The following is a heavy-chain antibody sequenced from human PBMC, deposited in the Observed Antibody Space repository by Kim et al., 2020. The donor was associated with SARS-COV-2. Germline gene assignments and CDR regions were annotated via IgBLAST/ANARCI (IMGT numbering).Heavy chain of an antibody. D-gene: IGHD6-13*01. Sequence: GGSLRLSCAASGFTFSSSAMHWVRQASGKGLEWVGRIRSKADGYATAYAASVKGRFTISRDDSKNTPYLQMNSLKTEDTAVYYCHAAVYHHNYGLDLWG. J-gene: IGHJ6*02. CDR3: HAAVYHHNYGLDL. CDR1: GFTFSSSA. V-gene: IGHV3-73*01. CDR2: IRSKADGYAT.